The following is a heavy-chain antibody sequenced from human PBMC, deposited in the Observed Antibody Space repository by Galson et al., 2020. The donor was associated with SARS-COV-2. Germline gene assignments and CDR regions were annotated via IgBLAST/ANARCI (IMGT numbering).Heavy chain of an antibody. Sequence: GGSLRLSCAASGFTFSSYAMNWLRQAPGKGLEWVSGISGSGSATYYAGSVKGRFTISRDNSQNTLYLQMNGLRAEDTAIYYCAKRHRDSSGFYYWGQGARVTVSS. CDR1: GFTFSSYA. CDR2: ISGSGSAT. CDR3: AKRHRDSSGFYY. D-gene: IGHD3-22*01. V-gene: IGHV3-23*01. J-gene: IGHJ4*02.